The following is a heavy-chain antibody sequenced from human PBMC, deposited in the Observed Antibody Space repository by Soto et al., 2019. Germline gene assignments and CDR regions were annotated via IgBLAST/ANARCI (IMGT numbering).Heavy chain of an antibody. CDR2: VKDGGHT. CDR3: ARGQEGVVATH. J-gene: IGHJ4*02. Sequence: QVQLQQWGAGLLKPSETLSLKCAVTGGSLSGYYWSWIRQPPGKGLEWIGEVKDGGHTNYSPSLRGRVTISSDTSNNHFSLRLNSVTAADTGVYYCARGQEGVVATHWDQGSLVTVSS. V-gene: IGHV4-34*01. D-gene: IGHD5-12*01. CDR1: GGSLSGYY.